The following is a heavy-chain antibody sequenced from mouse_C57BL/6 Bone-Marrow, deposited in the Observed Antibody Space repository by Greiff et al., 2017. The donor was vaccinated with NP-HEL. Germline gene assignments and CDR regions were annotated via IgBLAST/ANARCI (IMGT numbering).Heavy chain of an antibody. CDR2: INPYNGGT. Sequence: EVKLMESGPVLVKPGASVKMSCKASGYTFTDYYMNWVKQSHGKSLEWIGVINPYNGGTSYNQKFKGKATLTVDKSSSTAYMELNSLTSEDSAVYYCARNGYRTAMDYWGQGTSVTVSS. J-gene: IGHJ4*01. CDR1: GYTFTDYY. V-gene: IGHV1-19*01. D-gene: IGHD2-2*01. CDR3: ARNGYRTAMDY.